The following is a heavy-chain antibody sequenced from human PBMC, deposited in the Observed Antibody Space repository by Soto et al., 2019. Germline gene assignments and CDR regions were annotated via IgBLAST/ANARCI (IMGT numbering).Heavy chain of an antibody. CDR3: ARELAGIAAAGPHYYYYGMDV. V-gene: IGHV1-18*04. J-gene: IGHJ6*02. Sequence: GASVKVSCKASGYTFTTYGISWVRQAPGQGLEWMGWISAYNGNTNYAQKLQGRVTMTTDTSTSTAYMELRSLRSDDTAVYYCARELAGIAAAGPHYYYYGMDVWGQGTTVTVSS. CDR1: GYTFTTYG. D-gene: IGHD6-13*01. CDR2: ISAYNGNT.